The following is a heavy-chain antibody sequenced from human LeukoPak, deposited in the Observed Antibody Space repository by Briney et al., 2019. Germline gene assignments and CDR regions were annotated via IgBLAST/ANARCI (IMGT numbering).Heavy chain of an antibody. V-gene: IGHV3-7*05. J-gene: IGHJ4*02. CDR2: IKHDGSEK. CDR1: GFTFSSYW. Sequence: GGSLRLSCAASGFTFSSYWMSWVRQAPGKGLEWVANIKHDGSEKYYVDSVKGRSTISRVNAKNSLYLQMNSLRAEDTAVYYCASLRAGRFDYWGQGTLVTVSS. CDR3: ASLRAGRFDY.